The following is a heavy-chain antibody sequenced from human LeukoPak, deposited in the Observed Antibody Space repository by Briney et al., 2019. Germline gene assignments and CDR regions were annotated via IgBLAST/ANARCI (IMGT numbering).Heavy chain of an antibody. CDR2: IYDSGSA. V-gene: IGHV4-59*11. D-gene: IGHD3-3*01. CDR1: GVSINSHY. CDR3: ARVLQNYYHMDV. J-gene: IGHJ6*03. Sequence: MTSETLSLACPVSGVSINSHYWSWVRQPPGKGLGWNGFIYDSGSANHKSAFKSRVTMTVDTSKNEVSLKLNSVTAADTAVYYGARVLQNYYHMDVWGKGTTVTVSS.